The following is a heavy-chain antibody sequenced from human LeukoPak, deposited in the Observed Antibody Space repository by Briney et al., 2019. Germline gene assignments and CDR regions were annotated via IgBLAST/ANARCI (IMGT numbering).Heavy chain of an antibody. CDR1: GYTFTSYG. V-gene: IGHV1-18*01. J-gene: IGHJ4*02. CDR3: ARGDVYFDY. CDR2: ISAYNGNT. Sequence: GASVKVSCKASGYTFTSYGISWVRQAPGQGLEWMGWISAYNGNTNYAQKLQGRVTMTTDTTTTTAFMELRSLTSDDTAVYHCARGDVYFDYWGQGTLVTVSS. D-gene: IGHD5-24*01.